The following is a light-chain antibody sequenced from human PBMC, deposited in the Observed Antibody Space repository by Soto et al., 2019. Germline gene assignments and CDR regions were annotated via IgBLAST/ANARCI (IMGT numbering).Light chain of an antibody. V-gene: IGKV3-11*01. Sequence: EVVLTQSPATLSLSPGETATLSCRTSQSVSSFLAWYQQKPGQAPRLLIYDASTRPTGGPARFSGSGSGTDFTLTISSLEPEDFAVYYCQQRSNWLYTFGQGTKLEIK. CDR2: DAS. J-gene: IGKJ2*01. CDR3: QQRSNWLYT. CDR1: QSVSSF.